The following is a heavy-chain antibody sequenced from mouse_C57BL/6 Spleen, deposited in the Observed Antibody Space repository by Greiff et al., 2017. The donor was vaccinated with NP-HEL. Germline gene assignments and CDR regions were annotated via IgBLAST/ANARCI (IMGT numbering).Heavy chain of an antibody. D-gene: IGHD1-1*01. CDR2: ISSGGDYI. Sequence: EVMLVESGEGLVKPGGSLKLSCAASGFTFSSYAMSWVRQTPEQRLEWVAYISSGGDYIYYADTVKGRFTISRDNARNTLYLQVSSLKSEDTAMYYCTREGYYGSSPYYYAMAYWGQGTSVTVSS. J-gene: IGHJ4*01. CDR3: TREGYYGSSPYYYAMAY. CDR1: GFTFSSYA. V-gene: IGHV5-9-1*02.